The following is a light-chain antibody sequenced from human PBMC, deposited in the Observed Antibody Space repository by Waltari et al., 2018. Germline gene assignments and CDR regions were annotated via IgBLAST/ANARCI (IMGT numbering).Light chain of an antibody. CDR1: QSVSRT. CDR3: QKYGTLPAT. V-gene: IGKV3-20*01. CDR2: YAS. Sequence: EIVLTQSPGTLSLSPGGRATLSCRASQSVSRTLAWYQQKPGQAPRLLIYYASIMATGIPDRFSGSGSGTDFSLTISRLEPEDFAVYYCQKYGTLPATFGQGTKVEIK. J-gene: IGKJ1*01.